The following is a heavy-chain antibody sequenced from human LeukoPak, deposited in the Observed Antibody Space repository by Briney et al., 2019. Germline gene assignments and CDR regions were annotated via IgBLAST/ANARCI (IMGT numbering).Heavy chain of an antibody. Sequence: ASVKVSCKASGYTFTGYYMHWVRQAPGQGLEWMGWINHNSGGTNYAQKFQGRVTMTRDTSISTAYMELSRLRSDDTAVYYCARDIVVVPAATDYYYGMDVWGQGTTVTVSS. V-gene: IGHV1-2*02. D-gene: IGHD2-2*01. CDR1: GYTFTGYY. J-gene: IGHJ6*02. CDR3: ARDIVVVPAATDYYYGMDV. CDR2: INHNSGGT.